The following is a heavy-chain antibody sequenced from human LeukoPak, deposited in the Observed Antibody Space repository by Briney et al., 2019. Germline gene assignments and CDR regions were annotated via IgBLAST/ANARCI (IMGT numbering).Heavy chain of an antibody. CDR1: GYTFTSYG. D-gene: IGHD3-9*01. CDR3: ARVEADILTGYLKGPTNWFDP. Sequence: ASVKVSCKASGYTFTSYGISWVRQAPGQGLEWMGWISAYNGNTNYAQKLQGRVTMTTDTSTSTAYMELRSLRSDGTAVYYCARVEADILTGYLKGPTNWFDPWGQGTLVTVSS. V-gene: IGHV1-18*01. CDR2: ISAYNGNT. J-gene: IGHJ5*02.